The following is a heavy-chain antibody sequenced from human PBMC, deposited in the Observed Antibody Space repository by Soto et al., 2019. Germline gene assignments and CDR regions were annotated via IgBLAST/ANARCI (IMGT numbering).Heavy chain of an antibody. CDR2: ISSSSSTI. D-gene: IGHD3-3*01. J-gene: IGHJ6*03. Sequence: GGSLRLSCAASGFTFSSYSMNWVRQAPGKGLEWVSYISSSSSTIYYADSVKGRFTISRDNAKNSLYLQMNSLRAEDTAGYYCARGYYDFWSGLGYNYYYYMDVWGKGTTVTV. CDR3: ARGYYDFWSGLGYNYYYYMDV. V-gene: IGHV3-48*01. CDR1: GFTFSSYS.